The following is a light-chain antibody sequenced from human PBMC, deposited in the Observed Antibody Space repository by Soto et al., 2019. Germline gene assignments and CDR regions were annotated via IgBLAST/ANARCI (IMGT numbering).Light chain of an antibody. Sequence: DIVMTQSPLSLPVTPGEPASISCRSSQSLLHSNGYNYLDWYLQKPGQSPQLLIYLGSNRASGVPDRFSGSGSCTDFTVKISRVEAEDVGVYYCMQALQTPSTFGQGTKVEIK. CDR2: LGS. V-gene: IGKV2-28*01. J-gene: IGKJ1*01. CDR1: QSLLHSNGYNY. CDR3: MQALQTPST.